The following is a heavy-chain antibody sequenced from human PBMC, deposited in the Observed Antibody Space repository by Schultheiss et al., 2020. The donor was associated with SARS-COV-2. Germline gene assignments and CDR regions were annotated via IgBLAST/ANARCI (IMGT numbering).Heavy chain of an antibody. D-gene: IGHD2-15*01. V-gene: IGHV3-48*02. CDR1: GFTFSSYS. J-gene: IGHJ6*02. CDR3: TTGDPYCSGGSCYSPHDYYYGMDV. CDR2: ISSSSSTI. Sequence: GGSLRLSCAASGFTFSSYSMNWVRQAPGKGLEWVSYISSSSSTIYYADSVKGRFTISRDNAKNSLYLQMNSLRDEDTAVYYCTTGDPYCSGGSCYSPHDYYYGMDVWGQGTTVTVSS.